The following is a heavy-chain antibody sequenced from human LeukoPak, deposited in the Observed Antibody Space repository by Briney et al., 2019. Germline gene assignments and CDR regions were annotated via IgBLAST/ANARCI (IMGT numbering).Heavy chain of an antibody. CDR1: GGTFSNYA. Sequence: GASVKVSCKASGGTFSNYAISWVRQAPGQGLEWMGWISAYNGNTNYAQKLQGRVTMTTDTSTSTAYMELRSLRSDDTAVYYCARDQDYYDSSDEAGFDPWGQGTLVTVSS. J-gene: IGHJ5*02. V-gene: IGHV1-18*01. CDR3: ARDQDYYDSSDEAGFDP. D-gene: IGHD3-22*01. CDR2: ISAYNGNT.